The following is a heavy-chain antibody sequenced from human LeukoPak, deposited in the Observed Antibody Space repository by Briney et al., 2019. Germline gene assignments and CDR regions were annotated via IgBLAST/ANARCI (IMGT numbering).Heavy chain of an antibody. D-gene: IGHD4-23*01. CDR3: AREGYGGPRP. CDR2: INHSGST. CDR1: GGSFSGYY. V-gene: IGHV4-34*01. Sequence: SETLSLTCAVYGGSFSGYYWSWIRQPPGKGLEWIGEINHSGSTNYNPSLKSRVTISVDTSKNQFSLKLSSVTAADTAVYYCAREGYGGPRPWGQGTLVTVSS. J-gene: IGHJ5*02.